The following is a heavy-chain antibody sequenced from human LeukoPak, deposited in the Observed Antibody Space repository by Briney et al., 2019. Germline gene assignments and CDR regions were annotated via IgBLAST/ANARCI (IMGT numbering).Heavy chain of an antibody. CDR2: ISWNSGNI. Sequence: GGSLRLSCAASGFTFDDYGMHWVRQAPGKGLEWFSGISWNSGNIGYADSVKGRFTISRDNAKNSLYLQMNSLRVEDTALYYCAKDRDYNYYFDHWGQGTLVTVSS. D-gene: IGHD4-11*01. V-gene: IGHV3-9*01. J-gene: IGHJ4*02. CDR3: AKDRDYNYYFDH. CDR1: GFTFDDYG.